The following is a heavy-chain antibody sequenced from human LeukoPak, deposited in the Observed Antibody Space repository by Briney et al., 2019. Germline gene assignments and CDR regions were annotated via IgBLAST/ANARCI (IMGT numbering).Heavy chain of an antibody. J-gene: IGHJ5*02. V-gene: IGHV4-34*01. CDR3: ARVGIVVVPAAIPDNWFDP. CDR2: INHSGST. Sequence: SETLSLTCAVYGGSFSGYYWSWLRQPPGKGLEWIGEINHSGSTNYNPSLKSRVTISVDTSKNQFSLKLSSATAADTAVYYCARVGIVVVPAAIPDNWFDPWGQGTLVTVSS. CDR1: GGSFSGYY. D-gene: IGHD2-2*02.